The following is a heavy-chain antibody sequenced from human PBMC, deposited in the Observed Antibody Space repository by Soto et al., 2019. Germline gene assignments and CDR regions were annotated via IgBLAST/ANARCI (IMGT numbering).Heavy chain of an antibody. CDR3: ARTKEGVRPYYYYGMDV. CDR2: IYPGESDT. J-gene: IGHJ6*02. D-gene: IGHD3-10*01. Sequence: GWXRXXXXXXLEWMGIIYPGESDTRYSPSFQGHVTISADRSISTAYLQWSSLKASDSAMYYCARTKEGVRPYYYYGMDVWGQGTTVTVSS. V-gene: IGHV5-51*01.